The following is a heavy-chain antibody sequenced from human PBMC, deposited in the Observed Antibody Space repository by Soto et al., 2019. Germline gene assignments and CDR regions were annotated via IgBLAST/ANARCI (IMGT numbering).Heavy chain of an antibody. CDR3: ARDPPMAAAGTYSLG. J-gene: IGHJ4*02. Sequence: QVQLVQSGAEVKKPGASVKVSCKASGYTFTGYYMHWVRQAPGQGLEWMGWINPNSGGTNYAQKFQGRVTMTRDTSISTAYMELSRLRSDDTAVYYCARDPPMAAAGTYSLGWGQGTLVTVSS. CDR1: GYTFTGYY. CDR2: INPNSGGT. D-gene: IGHD6-13*01. V-gene: IGHV1-2*02.